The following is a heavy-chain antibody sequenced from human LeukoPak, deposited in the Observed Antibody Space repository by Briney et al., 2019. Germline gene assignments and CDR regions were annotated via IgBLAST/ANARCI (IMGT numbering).Heavy chain of an antibody. CDR1: GFTFSSYW. V-gene: IGHV3-7*01. D-gene: IGHD1-26*01. CDR2: IKQDGSEK. Sequence: GGSLRLSCAASGFTFSSYWMSWVRQAPGKGLEGVANIKQDGSEKYYVDSVKGRFTISRDNAKNSLYLQMNSLRAEDTAVYYCARVSWADAFDIWGQGTMVTVSS. CDR3: ARVSWADAFDI. J-gene: IGHJ3*02.